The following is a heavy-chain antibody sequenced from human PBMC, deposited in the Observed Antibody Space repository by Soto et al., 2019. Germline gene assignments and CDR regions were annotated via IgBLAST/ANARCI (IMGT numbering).Heavy chain of an antibody. CDR3: ARVPSP. CDR2: IYHSGST. CDR1: CGSIGDGGYS. Sequence: QPLSLTNSVACGSIGDGGYSWTWIPQPPGKGLEWIGYIYHSGSTYYNPSLKSRVTISVDRSKNQFSLKLSSVTAADTAVYYCARVPSPWGQGTLVTVSS. V-gene: IGHV4-30-2*01. J-gene: IGHJ5*02.